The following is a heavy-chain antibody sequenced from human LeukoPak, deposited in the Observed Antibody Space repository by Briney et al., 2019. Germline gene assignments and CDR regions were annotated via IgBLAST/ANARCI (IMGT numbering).Heavy chain of an antibody. CDR3: ARHVSEGAPYNYYVDV. V-gene: IGHV4-39*01. D-gene: IGHD5/OR15-5a*01. CDR1: GGSISSSPHY. Sequence: PSETLSLTCTVSGGSISSSPHYWGWIRQPPGKGLEWIGTIHHTGGTYYNPSLRSRVTIYALTSKNQFSLKLNSVTAADTAVYYCARHVSEGAPYNYYVDVWGKGATVTVSS. CDR2: IHHTGGT. J-gene: IGHJ6*03.